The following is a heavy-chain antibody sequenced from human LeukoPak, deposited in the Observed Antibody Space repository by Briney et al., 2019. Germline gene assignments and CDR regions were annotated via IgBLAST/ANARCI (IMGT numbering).Heavy chain of an antibody. V-gene: IGHV4-31*03. Sequence: SETLSLTCTVSGGSISSGGYYWSWIRQHPGKGLEWIGYIYYSGSTYYNPSLKSRVTISVDTSKNQFSLKPSSVTAADTAVYYCARYPRLYDSSGYPFDYWGQGTLVTVSS. J-gene: IGHJ4*02. D-gene: IGHD3-22*01. CDR3: ARYPRLYDSSGYPFDY. CDR1: GGSISSGGYY. CDR2: IYYSGST.